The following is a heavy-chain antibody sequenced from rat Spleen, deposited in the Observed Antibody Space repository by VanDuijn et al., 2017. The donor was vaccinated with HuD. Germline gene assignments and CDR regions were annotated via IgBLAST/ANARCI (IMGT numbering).Heavy chain of an antibody. V-gene: IGHV5-25*01. Sequence: EVQLVASGGGSVQPGRSLKVSCAASGFTFSSSPMAWVRQAPKKGLEWVASISSGGGGTYYSDSVKGRFTISRDNAKSTLDLQMDSLRSEDTVSYYCARQYYGYTDWGQGTLVTVSS. CDR3: ARQYYGYTD. J-gene: IGHJ3*01. CDR1: GFTFSSSP. CDR2: ISSGGGGT. D-gene: IGHD1-7*01.